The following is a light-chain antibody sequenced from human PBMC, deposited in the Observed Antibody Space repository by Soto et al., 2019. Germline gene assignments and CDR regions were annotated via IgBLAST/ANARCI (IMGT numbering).Light chain of an antibody. Sequence: QSVLTQPPSVSGAPGQRVTISCTGSSSNIGAGYDVHWYQQLPGTAPKVLIYGNSNRPSGVPDRFSGSNSGTSASLAITGLQAEDEADYYCQSYDSSLSGAVVFGGGT. CDR1: SSNIGAGYD. CDR2: GNS. CDR3: QSYDSSLSGAVV. J-gene: IGLJ2*01. V-gene: IGLV1-40*01.